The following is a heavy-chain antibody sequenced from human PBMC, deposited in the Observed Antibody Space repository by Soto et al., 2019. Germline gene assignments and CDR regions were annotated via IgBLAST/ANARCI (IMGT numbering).Heavy chain of an antibody. J-gene: IGHJ4*02. V-gene: IGHV3-23*01. CDR2: VNGGGDST. CDR3: VKDVGYGFILYDF. CDR1: GFTFSSFG. Sequence: EAQVLESGGDLVQPGGSLRLSCTASGFTFSSFGMTWVHQAPGKGLEWVSTVNGGGDSTHYADSVKGRFSIFRDNSKNKVYLQMNRLRAEDAAIYYCVKDVGYGFILYDFWGQGTLVTVSS. D-gene: IGHD3-16*01.